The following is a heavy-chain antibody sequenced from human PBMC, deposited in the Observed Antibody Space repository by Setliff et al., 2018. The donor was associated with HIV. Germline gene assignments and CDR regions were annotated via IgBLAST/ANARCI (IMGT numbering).Heavy chain of an antibody. J-gene: IGHJ4*01. D-gene: IGHD6-19*01. Sequence: PGGSLRLSCGAPGFTFSTHAMHWVRQAPGKALEWVAYIWYDGSNKYYADSVKGRFAISRDNSKNTLYLQMDSLGAEDTALYYCTSDPPASGWTLAYWG. CDR1: GFTFSTHA. CDR3: TSDPPASGWTLAY. CDR2: IWYDGSNK. V-gene: IGHV3-33*01.